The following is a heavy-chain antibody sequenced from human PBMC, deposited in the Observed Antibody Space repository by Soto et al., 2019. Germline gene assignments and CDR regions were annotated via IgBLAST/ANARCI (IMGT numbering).Heavy chain of an antibody. J-gene: IGHJ6*02. CDR1: EFTFNNYW. CDR3: ARGICLNYGLDV. D-gene: IGHD3-3*01. CDR2: INTDGSTT. V-gene: IGHV3-74*01. Sequence: EVQLVESGGGLVQPGGSLRLSCAASEFTFNNYWMHWVRQAPGQGLEWVSSINTDGSTTKYADSVMGRFTISSDNADNTVYMKMNSLRAEDMGVDYWARGICLNYGLDVWGQGAMVTVSS.